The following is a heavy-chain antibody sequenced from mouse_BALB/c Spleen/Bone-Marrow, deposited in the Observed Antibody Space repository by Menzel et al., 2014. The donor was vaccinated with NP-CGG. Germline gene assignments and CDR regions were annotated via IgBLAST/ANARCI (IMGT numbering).Heavy chain of an antibody. CDR2: ISGGGSYT. CDR1: GFTFSSYG. CDR3: ARQYGSSYFDY. V-gene: IGHV5-9-2*01. J-gene: IGHJ2*01. D-gene: IGHD1-1*01. Sequence: EVNVVESGGGLVKPGGSLKLSCAASGFTFSSYGVSWVRQTPEKRLEWVATISGGGSYTYYPDSVKGRFTISRDNAKNNLYLQMSSLRSEDTALYYCARQYGSSYFDYWGQGTTLTVSS.